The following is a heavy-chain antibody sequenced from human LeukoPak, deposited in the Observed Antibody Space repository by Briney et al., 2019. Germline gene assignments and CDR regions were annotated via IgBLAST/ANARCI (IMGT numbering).Heavy chain of an antibody. J-gene: IGHJ4*02. D-gene: IGHD6-6*01. CDR1: GFTFSNYG. CDR2: ISYDGSNK. V-gene: IGHV3-30*03. CDR3: AGHIAARPFDY. Sequence: GGSLRLSSAASGFTFSNYGMHWVRQAPGKGLEWVAVISYDGSNKYYADSVKGRFTISRDNSKNTLYLQMNSLRAEDTAVYYCAGHIAARPFDYWGQGTLVTVSS.